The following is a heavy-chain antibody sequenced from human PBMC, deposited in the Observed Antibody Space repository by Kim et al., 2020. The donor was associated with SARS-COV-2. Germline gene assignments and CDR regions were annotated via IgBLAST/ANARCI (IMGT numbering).Heavy chain of an antibody. V-gene: IGHV3-23*01. CDR3: ANDQRGWTTTSCPAYYM. J-gene: IGHJ6*03. Sequence: GGSLRLSCVGAGVSFDNYAVTWVRQAPGKGLEWVSTIRGNGGSPYYADSVRGRFTISRDDSKNAVYLQMNRLRVDDTAVYYCANDQRGWTTTSCPAYYM. D-gene: IGHD2-2*01. CDR1: GVSFDNYA. CDR2: IRGNGGSP.